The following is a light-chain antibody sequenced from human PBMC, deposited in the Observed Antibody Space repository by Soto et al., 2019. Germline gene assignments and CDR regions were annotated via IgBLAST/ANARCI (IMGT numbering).Light chain of an antibody. Sequence: EIVMPQSPATLSVSPGEVATLSCRASQGIGNTLAWDQQKPGQTPRLLIYRTSISATGVPARFSGSASGTEFALTITSLPSEDFAVDYCQRCANCPLTVGGGTKIESK. V-gene: IGKV3-15*01. CDR2: RTS. CDR3: QRCANCPLT. J-gene: IGKJ4*01. CDR1: QGIGNT.